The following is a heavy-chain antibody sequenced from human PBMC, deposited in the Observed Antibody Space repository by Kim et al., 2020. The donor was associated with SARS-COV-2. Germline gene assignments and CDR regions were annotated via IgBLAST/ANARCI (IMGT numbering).Heavy chain of an antibody. J-gene: IGHJ3*02. CDR3: ASRQYDNDFDI. Sequence: NKHHPSRERRVTISVDTAKGQFSLRLSSVTAADTAVYYCASRQYDNDFDIWGQGTMVTVSS. D-gene: IGHD3-22*01. V-gene: IGHV4-59*01. CDR2: N.